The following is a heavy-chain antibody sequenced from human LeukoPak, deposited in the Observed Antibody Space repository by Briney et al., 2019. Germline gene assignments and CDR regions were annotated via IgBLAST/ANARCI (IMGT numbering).Heavy chain of an antibody. CDR1: GYTFTGYY. D-gene: IGHD2-2*01. V-gene: IGHV1-2*02. J-gene: IGHJ5*02. CDR2: INPNSGGT. Sequence: ASVKVSCKASGYTFTGYYMHWVRQAPGQGLEWMGWINPNSGGTNYAQKFQGRVTMTRDTSISTACMELSRLRSDDTAVYYCARDLRGYCSSTSCSRFDPWGQGTLVTVSS. CDR3: ARDLRGYCSSTSCSRFDP.